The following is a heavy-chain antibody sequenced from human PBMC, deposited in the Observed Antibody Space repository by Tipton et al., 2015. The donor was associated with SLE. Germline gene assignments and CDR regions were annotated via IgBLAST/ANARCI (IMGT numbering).Heavy chain of an antibody. CDR3: AGRTDSYSPDAFDI. CDR1: GFTFSSYW. J-gene: IGHJ3*02. D-gene: IGHD5-18*01. V-gene: IGHV3-7*03. CDR2: IKQDGSEK. Sequence: SLRLSCAASGFTFSSYWMSWVRQAPGKGLEWVANIKQDGSEKYYVDSVKGRFTISRDNAKNSLYLQMNSLRAEDTAVYYCAGRTDSYSPDAFDIWGQGTMVTVSS.